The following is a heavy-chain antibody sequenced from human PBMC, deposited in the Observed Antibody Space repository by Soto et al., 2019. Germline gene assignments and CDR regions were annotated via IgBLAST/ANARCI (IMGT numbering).Heavy chain of an antibody. D-gene: IGHD3-10*01. Sequence: GGSLRLSCAASGFFFEDYAMHWVRQAPGKGLEWVSAISWNSGNIGYADSVKGRFTISRDNAKNSLYLQMNSLRTEDTAFYFCAKDMRSSQGGSYAAELWGQGTLVTVSS. CDR3: AKDMRSSQGGSYAAEL. J-gene: IGHJ4*02. CDR1: GFFFEDYA. CDR2: ISWNSGNI. V-gene: IGHV3-9*01.